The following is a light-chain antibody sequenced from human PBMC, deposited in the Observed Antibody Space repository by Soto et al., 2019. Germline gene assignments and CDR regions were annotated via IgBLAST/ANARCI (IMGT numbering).Light chain of an antibody. Sequence: EIVMTQSPATLSVSLGERVTLSCRASQSVFSSLAWYQQKPGQAPRLLIYGAATRPIGIPARFSGSGSGTECALTISRLESEDVAVYYCQQYHSWPAFGRGSRVEIK. CDR2: GAA. CDR3: QQYHSWPA. J-gene: IGKJ4*02. CDR1: QSVFSS. V-gene: IGKV3-15*01.